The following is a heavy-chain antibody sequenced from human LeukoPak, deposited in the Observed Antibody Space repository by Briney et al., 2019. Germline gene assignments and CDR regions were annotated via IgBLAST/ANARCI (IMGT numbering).Heavy chain of an antibody. V-gene: IGHV3-49*04. J-gene: IGHJ4*02. D-gene: IGHD3/OR15-3a*01. CDR2: ITSKPYGEAT. CDR3: VRHDGMILPV. CDR1: GFSFRDHS. Sequence: GGSLRLSCTGSGFSFRDHSMSCVRQPPGKGLEWVGFITSKPYGEATHYAASVSGRLTSSRDDSKSVAYLQMNSLKTEDTAVYYCVRHDGMILPVWGQGTLVTVSS.